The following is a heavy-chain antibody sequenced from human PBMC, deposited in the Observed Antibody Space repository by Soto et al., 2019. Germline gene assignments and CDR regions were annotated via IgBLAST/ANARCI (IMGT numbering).Heavy chain of an antibody. Sequence: SETLSLTCTVSGGSISSYYWSWIRQPPGKGLEWIGDIYYSGSTDSNPSRKSRVTISVDTSKNQFALKLSSVTAADTAVYYCAIRGVGSYNWFDTWGQGTLVTVSS. D-gene: IGHD1-26*01. V-gene: IGHV4-59*01. J-gene: IGHJ5*02. CDR3: AIRGVGSYNWFDT. CDR1: GGSISSYY. CDR2: IYYSGST.